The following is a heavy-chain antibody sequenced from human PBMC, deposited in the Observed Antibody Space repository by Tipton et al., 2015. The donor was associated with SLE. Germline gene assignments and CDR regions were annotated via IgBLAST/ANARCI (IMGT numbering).Heavy chain of an antibody. V-gene: IGHV4-4*08. J-gene: IGHJ4*02. Sequence: TLSLTCTVSGGSIGSYYWSWIRQPPGQGLEWIGYIHTSGSFNYNPSLESRVTISVDTSKNQFSLNLSSVSAADTAVYYCARGYIEMTTWGQGTLVTVSS. CDR1: GGSIGSYY. CDR2: IHTSGSF. CDR3: ARGYIEMTT. D-gene: IGHD5-24*01.